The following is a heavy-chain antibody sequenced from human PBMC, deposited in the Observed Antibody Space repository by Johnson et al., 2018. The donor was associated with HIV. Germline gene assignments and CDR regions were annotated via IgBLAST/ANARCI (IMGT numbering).Heavy chain of an antibody. Sequence: VQLVESGGGLVQSGGSLRVSCAASGCTVSNNYMSRVRQAPGKGLEWVADIKCDGSEKYYVDSVKGRLTISRDNSNKTVYLQMNSLGPEDTAVYYCAKPPSMGVDAFDIWGQGTLVTVSS. CDR1: GCTVSNNY. V-gene: IGHV3-7*01. D-gene: IGHD3-16*01. CDR3: AKPPSMGVDAFDI. J-gene: IGHJ3*02. CDR2: IKCDGSEK.